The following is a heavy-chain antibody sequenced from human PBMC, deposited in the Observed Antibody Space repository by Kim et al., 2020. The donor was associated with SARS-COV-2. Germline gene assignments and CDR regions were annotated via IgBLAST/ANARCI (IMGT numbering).Heavy chain of an antibody. CDR2: IRRTGSDK. CDR3: ARNLPMDV. Sequence: GGSLRLSCTTSGFTFSNFWMIWVRQAPGRGLEWVAKIRRTGSDKYYADSVKGRFTICRDNARNSLYLQMDSRRAEDSAIYYCARNLPMDVWGQGTTVTVS. CDR1: GFTFSNFW. V-gene: IGHV3-7*01. J-gene: IGHJ6*02.